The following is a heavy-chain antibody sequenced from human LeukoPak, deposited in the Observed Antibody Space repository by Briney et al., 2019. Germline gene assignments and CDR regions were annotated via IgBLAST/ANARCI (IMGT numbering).Heavy chain of an antibody. V-gene: IGHV3-23*01. CDR2: ISGSGGST. Sequence: GGSLRLSCAASGFTFSSYGMSWVRQAPGKGLEWVSGISGSGGSTYYADSVKGRFTISRDNSKNTLYLQMNSLRAEDTAVYYCAKETSDSSGWYEGDYWGQGTLVTVS. J-gene: IGHJ4*02. CDR3: AKETSDSSGWYEGDY. CDR1: GFTFSSYG. D-gene: IGHD6-19*01.